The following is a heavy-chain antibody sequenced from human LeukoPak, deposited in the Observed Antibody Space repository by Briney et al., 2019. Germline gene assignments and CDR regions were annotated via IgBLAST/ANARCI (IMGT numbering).Heavy chain of an antibody. Sequence: GASVKVSCKASGYTFTGYYMHWVRQAPGQGLEWMGWINPNSGGTNYAQEFQGRVTMTRDTSISTAYMELSRLRSDDTAVYYCARHSSGWYPYWGQGTLVTVSS. CDR1: GYTFTGYY. CDR2: INPNSGGT. D-gene: IGHD6-19*01. CDR3: ARHSSGWYPY. J-gene: IGHJ4*02. V-gene: IGHV1-2*02.